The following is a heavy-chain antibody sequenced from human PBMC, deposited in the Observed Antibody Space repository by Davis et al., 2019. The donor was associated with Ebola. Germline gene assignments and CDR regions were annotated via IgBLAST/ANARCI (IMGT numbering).Heavy chain of an antibody. D-gene: IGHD3-10*01. V-gene: IGHV4-34*01. CDR1: GGSFSGYY. J-gene: IGHJ6*02. CDR3: ARTTLVRGVVITTPRSWAPHGLDV. Sequence: PSETLSLTCAVYGGSFSGYYWSWIRQPPGRGLEWIGEINHSGSANYNPSLKSRVSISVDTSKNQFSLKLTSLTAADTAVYYCARTTLVRGVVITTPRSWAPHGLDVWGQGTTVSVSS. CDR2: INHSGSA.